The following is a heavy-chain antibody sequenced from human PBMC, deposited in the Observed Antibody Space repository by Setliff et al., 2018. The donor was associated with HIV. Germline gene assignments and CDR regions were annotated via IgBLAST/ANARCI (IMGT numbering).Heavy chain of an antibody. D-gene: IGHD2-21*02. J-gene: IGHJ3*02. V-gene: IGHV4-34*01. CDR2: INHSGST. Sequence: NPSETLSLTCAVYGESFTDHFWTWIRQSPGKGLEWLGEINHSGSTNQNPSLKSRFNLSVDTSKNQFSLRMNSVTAADTAVYHCARVTPYCGGDCFDAFDIWGQGTMVTV. CDR3: ARVTPYCGGDCFDAFDI. CDR1: GESFTDHF.